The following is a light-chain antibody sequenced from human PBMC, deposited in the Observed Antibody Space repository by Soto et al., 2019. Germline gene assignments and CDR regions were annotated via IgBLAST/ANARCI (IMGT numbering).Light chain of an antibody. CDR3: CSYSTSNTHNYV. J-gene: IGLJ1*01. CDR1: SSDIGGYNY. Sequence: QSVLTQPASVSGSPGQSITVSCTGTSSDIGGYNYVSWYQHHPGKAPQLIIYEVNLRPSGVSDRFSASKSGDTASLTISGLQAGDEADYYCCSYSTSNTHNYVFGTGIKVTVL. CDR2: EVN. V-gene: IGLV2-14*01.